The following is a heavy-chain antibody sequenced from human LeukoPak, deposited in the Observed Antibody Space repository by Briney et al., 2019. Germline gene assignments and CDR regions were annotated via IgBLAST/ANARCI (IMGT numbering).Heavy chain of an antibody. Sequence: GRSLRLSCAASGFTFSSYAMHWVRQAPGKGLEWVAVISYDGSNKYYADSVKGRFTISRDNSKNTLYLQMNSLRAEDTAVYYCAKTPTESGYYDYVWGSYRYLVYFDYWGQGTLVTVSS. V-gene: IGHV3-30*04. D-gene: IGHD3-16*02. J-gene: IGHJ4*02. CDR1: GFTFSSYA. CDR3: AKTPTESGYYDYVWGSYRYLVYFDY. CDR2: ISYDGSNK.